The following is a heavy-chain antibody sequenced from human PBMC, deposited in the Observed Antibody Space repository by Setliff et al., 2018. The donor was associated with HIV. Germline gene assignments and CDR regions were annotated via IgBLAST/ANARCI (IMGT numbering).Heavy chain of an antibody. V-gene: IGHV3-33*08. CDR2: IWHDGSNK. D-gene: IGHD1-26*01. Sequence: GGSLRLSCVVSGFAFRNFGMHWVRQAPGKGLEWVAVIWHDGSNKYYADSVKGRFTIFRENSKNIVYLQMSNLRAEDTALYYCAKVMITTTWAFDFWGQGTPVTVSS. CDR1: GFAFRNFG. CDR3: AKVMITTTWAFDF. J-gene: IGHJ4*02.